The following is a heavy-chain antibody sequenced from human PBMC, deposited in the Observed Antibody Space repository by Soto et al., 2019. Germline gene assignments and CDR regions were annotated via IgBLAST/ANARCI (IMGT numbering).Heavy chain of an antibody. V-gene: IGHV4-59*01. J-gene: IGHJ5*02. Sequence: QVQLQESGPGLVKPSETLSLTCTVSGGSISSYYWSWIRQPPGKGLEWIGYIYYSGSTNYNPSLKSRVPISVDTSKNPFSLKLSSVTAADTAVYYCARVVGEYYDFWDPDAPNWFDPWGQGTLVTVSS. CDR2: IYYSGST. CDR3: ARVVGEYYDFWDPDAPNWFDP. CDR1: GGSISSYY. D-gene: IGHD3-3*01.